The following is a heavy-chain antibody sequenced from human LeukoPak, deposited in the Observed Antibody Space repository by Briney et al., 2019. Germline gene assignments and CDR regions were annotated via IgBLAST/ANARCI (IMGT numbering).Heavy chain of an antibody. CDR3: ASDSGSYPVGLDY. CDR2: ISYDGSNK. Sequence: GRSLRLSCAASGFTFSSYAMHWVRQAPGKGLEWVAVISYDGSNKYYADSVKGRFTISRDNSKNTLYLQMNSLRAEDTAVYYCASDSGSYPVGLDYWGQGTLVTVSS. J-gene: IGHJ4*02. V-gene: IGHV3-30-3*01. CDR1: GFTFSSYA. D-gene: IGHD1-26*01.